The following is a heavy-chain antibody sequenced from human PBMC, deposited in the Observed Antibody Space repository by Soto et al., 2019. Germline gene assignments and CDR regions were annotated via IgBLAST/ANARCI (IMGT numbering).Heavy chain of an antibody. CDR2: IIPIFSTA. D-gene: IGHD5-12*01. Sequence: QVQLVQSGAEVKRPASSVKVACKASGGTFGSYSIAWVRQAPGQGLEGMGYIIPIFSTANYTQKFQGRVTISADRSTSTTYMEPISLTSEDTVVYYCAGGYGYSGALDYWGQGTQVTVSS. CDR1: GGTFGSYS. CDR3: AGGYGYSGALDY. J-gene: IGHJ4*02. V-gene: IGHV1-69*06.